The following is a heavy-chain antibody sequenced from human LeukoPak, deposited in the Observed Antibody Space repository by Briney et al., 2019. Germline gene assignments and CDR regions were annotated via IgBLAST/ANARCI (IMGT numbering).Heavy chain of an antibody. Sequence: SETLSPTCTVSGASISNYYWSWNRQTPEKGLEWMGHIHSSGGSSYYPSLKSRLTLSIDTSRNQLSLKLPSVTAADTAVYFCARLGSYHDFWGQGALVTVSS. D-gene: IGHD1-26*01. CDR3: ARLGSYHDF. V-gene: IGHV4-4*09. CDR1: GASISNYY. CDR2: IHSSGGS. J-gene: IGHJ4*02.